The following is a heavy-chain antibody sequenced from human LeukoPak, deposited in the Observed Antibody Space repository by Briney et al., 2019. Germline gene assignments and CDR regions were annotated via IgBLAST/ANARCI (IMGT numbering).Heavy chain of an antibody. V-gene: IGHV3-11*01. CDR2: ISSSGSTI. Sequence: GGSLRLSCAASGFTFSDYYMSWIRQAPGKGLEWVSYISSSGSTIYYADSVKGRFTISRDNAKNSLYLQMNSLRAEDTAVYYCARDIAYCGGDCYLEYFQHWGRGTLVTVSS. J-gene: IGHJ1*01. CDR1: GFTFSDYY. CDR3: ARDIAYCGGDCYLEYFQH. D-gene: IGHD2-21*02.